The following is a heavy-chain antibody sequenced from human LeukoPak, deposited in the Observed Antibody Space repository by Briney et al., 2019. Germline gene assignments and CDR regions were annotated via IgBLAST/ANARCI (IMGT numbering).Heavy chain of an antibody. V-gene: IGHV3-74*01. D-gene: IGHD3-22*01. CDR3: AHYDSSSYHAFDI. Sequence: GGSLRLSCAASGFTFSSYWMHWVRQAPGKGLVWVSRINSDGSSRSYADSVKGRFTISRDNAKNTLYLQINSLRAEDTAVYYCAHYDSSSYHAFDIWGQGTMVTVSS. CDR2: INSDGSSR. CDR1: GFTFSSYW. J-gene: IGHJ3*02.